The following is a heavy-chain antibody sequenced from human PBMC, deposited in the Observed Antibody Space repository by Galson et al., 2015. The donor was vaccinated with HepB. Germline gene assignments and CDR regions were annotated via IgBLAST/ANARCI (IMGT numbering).Heavy chain of an antibody. CDR3: AKDRIAVADGVFDP. D-gene: IGHD6-19*01. Sequence: ALRLSCAASGYTLGSYAMHWCRQAPGKGLEWVAVISYDGSNKYYADSVKGRFTISRDNSKNTLYLQMNSLRAEDTAVYYCAKDRIAVADGVFDPWGQGTLVTVSS. J-gene: IGHJ5*02. CDR1: GYTLGSYA. V-gene: IGHV3-30*18. CDR2: ISYDGSNK.